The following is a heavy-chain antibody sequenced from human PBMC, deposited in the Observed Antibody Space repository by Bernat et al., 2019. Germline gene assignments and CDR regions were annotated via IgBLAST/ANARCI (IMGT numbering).Heavy chain of an antibody. CDR2: IYSGGST. Sequence: EVQLVESGGGLVQPGGSLRLSCAASGFTVSSNYMSWVRQAPGKGLEWVSVIYSGGSTYYADSVKGRSTISRDNSKNTLYLQMNSLRAEDTAVYYCARAPAIFGVVAYYFDYWGQGTLVTVSS. J-gene: IGHJ4*02. CDR1: GFTVSSNY. V-gene: IGHV3-66*01. D-gene: IGHD3-3*01. CDR3: ARAPAIFGVVAYYFDY.